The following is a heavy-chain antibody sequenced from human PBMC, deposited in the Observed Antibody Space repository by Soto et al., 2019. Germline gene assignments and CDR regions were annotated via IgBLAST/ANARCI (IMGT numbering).Heavy chain of an antibody. V-gene: IGHV1-3*01. CDR1: GYTFTSYA. CDR2: INAGNGNT. Sequence: QVQLVQSGAEVKKPGASVKVSCKASGYTFTSYAMHWVRQAPGQRLEWMGWINAGNGNTKYSQKFQGRVTITRDTSASTAYMELSSLRSEDTAVYYSARGFSGGDADGFDPWGQGTRVTVSS. CDR3: ARGFSGGDADGFDP. J-gene: IGHJ5*02. D-gene: IGHD2-21*02.